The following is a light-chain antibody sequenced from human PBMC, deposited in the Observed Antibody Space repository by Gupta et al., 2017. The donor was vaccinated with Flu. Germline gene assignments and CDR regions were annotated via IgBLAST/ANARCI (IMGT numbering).Light chain of an antibody. J-gene: IGKJ2*01. CDR3: QQYGSSPYT. CDR1: QSVSSSY. CDR2: GAS. Sequence: IVLTQSPGTLSLSPGERATLSGRASQSVSSSYLAWYQQKPGQAPRLLIYGASSRATGIPDRFSGSGSGTDFTLTISRLEPEDFAVYYCQQYGSSPYTFGQGTKLEIK. V-gene: IGKV3-20*01.